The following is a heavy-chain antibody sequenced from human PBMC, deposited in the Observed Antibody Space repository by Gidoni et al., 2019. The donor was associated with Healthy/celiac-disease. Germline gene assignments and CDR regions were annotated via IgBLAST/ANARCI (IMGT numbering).Heavy chain of an antibody. Sequence: EVQLVESGGGFVQPGRSLRLSCAAFGFTFDDYAMHWVRQAPGKGLEWVSGISWNSGSIGYADSVKGRFTISRDNAKNSLYLLMNSLRAEDTASYYCAKDLRAGTYYGMDVWGQGTTVTVSS. CDR1: GFTFDDYA. CDR2: ISWNSGSI. CDR3: AKDLRAGTYYGMDV. D-gene: IGHD6-25*01. J-gene: IGHJ6*02. V-gene: IGHV3-9*01.